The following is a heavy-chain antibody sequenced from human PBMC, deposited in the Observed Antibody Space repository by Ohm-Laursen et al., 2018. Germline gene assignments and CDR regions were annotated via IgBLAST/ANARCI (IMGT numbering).Heavy chain of an antibody. Sequence: SLRLSCAASGFTFSSYGMHWVRQAPGKGLEWVAVIWYDGSNKYYADSVKGRFTISRDNSKNTLYLQMNSLRAEDTAVYYCARVSPISGSYLSDFDYWGQGTLVTVSS. CDR2: IWYDGSNK. V-gene: IGHV3-33*01. CDR3: ARVSPISGSYLSDFDY. D-gene: IGHD1-26*01. J-gene: IGHJ4*02. CDR1: GFTFSSYG.